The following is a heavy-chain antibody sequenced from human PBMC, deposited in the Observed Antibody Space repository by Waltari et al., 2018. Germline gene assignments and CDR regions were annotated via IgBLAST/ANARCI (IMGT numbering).Heavy chain of an antibody. J-gene: IGHJ3*02. CDR2: IYSGGST. CDR3: ARDPRGMATILDAFDI. V-gene: IGHV3-53*01. D-gene: IGHD5-12*01. CDR1: GFPVSSSY. Sequence: EVQLVESGGGLIQPGGSLRLSCAASGFPVSSSYMSWVRQAPGKGLEWVSVIYSGGSTYYADAVKGRFTITRDNAKNTLYLQMNSLRAEDTAVYYCARDPRGMATILDAFDIWGQGTMVTVSS.